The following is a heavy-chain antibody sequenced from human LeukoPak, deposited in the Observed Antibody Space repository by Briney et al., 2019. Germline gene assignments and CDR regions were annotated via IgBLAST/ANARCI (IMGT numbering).Heavy chain of an antibody. CDR2: IYYSGST. CDR1: GGSISSSSYY. Sequence: PSETLSLTCTVSGGSISSSSYYWGWIRQPPGKGLEWIGSIYYSGSTYYNPSLKSRVTISVDTSKNQFSLKLSSVTAADTAVYYCAREPYYDILTGPLGMDVWGQGTTVTVSS. D-gene: IGHD3-9*01. CDR3: AREPYYDILTGPLGMDV. V-gene: IGHV4-39*07. J-gene: IGHJ6*02.